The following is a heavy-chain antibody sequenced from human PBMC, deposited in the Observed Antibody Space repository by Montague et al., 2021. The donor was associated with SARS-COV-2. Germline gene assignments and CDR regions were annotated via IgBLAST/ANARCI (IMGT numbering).Heavy chain of an antibody. J-gene: IGHJ4*02. CDR3: AKGRTVVATISPFDY. V-gene: IGHV3-23*01. CDR1: GFTFSSYA. Sequence: SRILSLSASGFTFSSYAMSWVRQAPGKGLEWVSAISGSGGSTYYADSVKGRFTISRDNSKNTLYLQMNSLRAEDTAVYYCAKGRTVVATISPFDYWGQGTLVTVSS. D-gene: IGHD5-12*01. CDR2: ISGSGGST.